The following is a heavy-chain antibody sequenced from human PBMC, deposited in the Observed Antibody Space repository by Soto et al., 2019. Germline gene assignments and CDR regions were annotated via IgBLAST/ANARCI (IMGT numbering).Heavy chain of an antibody. CDR1: GYTFSSIG. J-gene: IGHJ3*01. CDR2: ISPHKDNT. D-gene: IGHD3-10*01. V-gene: IGHV1-18*01. CDR3: AGDLDGSGSYYTND. Sequence: VASVKVSCKTSGYTFSSIGISWVRQAPGQGLEWMGWISPHKDNTYYAQRLQGRVTMTTDTSTSTAYMELRSLRSDDTAVYFCAGDLDGSGSYYTNDWGQGTMVTVSS.